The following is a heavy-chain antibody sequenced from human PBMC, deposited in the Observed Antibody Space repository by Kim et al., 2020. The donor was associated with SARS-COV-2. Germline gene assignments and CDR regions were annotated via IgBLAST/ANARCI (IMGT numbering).Heavy chain of an antibody. J-gene: IGHJ4*02. CDR1: GYTFTSYA. CDR2: INAGNGNT. CDR3: ARRERYCSGGSCLGGLD. Sequence: ASVKVSCKASGYTFTSYAMHWVRQAPGQRLEWMGWINAGNGNTKYSQKFQGRVTITRDTSASTAYMELSSLRSEDTAVYYCARRERYCSGGSCLGGLDWGQGTLVTVSS. D-gene: IGHD2-15*01. V-gene: IGHV1-3*01.